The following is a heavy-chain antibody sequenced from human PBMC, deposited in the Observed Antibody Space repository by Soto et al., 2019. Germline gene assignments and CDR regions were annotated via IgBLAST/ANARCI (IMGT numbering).Heavy chain of an antibody. V-gene: IGHV1-8*01. Sequence: QVQLVQSGAEVKKPGASVKVSCKASGYTFTSYDINWVRQATGQGLEWMGWMNSNSCNTAYAPKFQGRVTMTRNTSISTAYMELSSLRSADTAMYYCARELRGGNLRDWGQGTLVTVSS. CDR3: ARELRGGNLRD. CDR1: GYTFTSYD. CDR2: MNSNSCNT. D-gene: IGHD3-10*01. J-gene: IGHJ4*02.